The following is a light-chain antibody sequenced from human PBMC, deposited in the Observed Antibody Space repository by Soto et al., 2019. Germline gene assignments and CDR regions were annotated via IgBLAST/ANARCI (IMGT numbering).Light chain of an antibody. J-gene: IGKJ1*01. V-gene: IGKV3-11*01. CDR1: QSVSSY. Sequence: EIVLTQSPATLSLSPGEGATLSCRASQSVSSYLAWYQQKPGQAPRLLIYDASNRATGIPARFSGSGSGTDFTLTISRLEPEDFAVYYCQQYGRSPTTFGQGTKVDIK. CDR2: DAS. CDR3: QQYGRSPTT.